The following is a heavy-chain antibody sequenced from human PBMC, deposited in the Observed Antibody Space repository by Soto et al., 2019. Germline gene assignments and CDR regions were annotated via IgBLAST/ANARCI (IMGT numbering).Heavy chain of an antibody. CDR2: IGSGGTT. Sequence: PGGSLRLSCAASGFPFSTYAVSWVRQAPGKGLEWVSSIGSGGTTYYADSVKGRFTISRDNSKNTLYLQMDSLRAEDTAVYYCAKLVILYYFDSWGQGTLVTVSS. D-gene: IGHD3-10*01. J-gene: IGHJ4*02. V-gene: IGHV3-23*01. CDR1: GFPFSTYA. CDR3: AKLVILYYFDS.